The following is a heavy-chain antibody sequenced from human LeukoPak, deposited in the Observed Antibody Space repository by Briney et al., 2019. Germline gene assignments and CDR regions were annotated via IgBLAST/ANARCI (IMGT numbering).Heavy chain of an antibody. J-gene: IGHJ1*01. CDR2: IRNKANNYAT. CDR3: SSGPSGWTEFFRH. CDR1: GFTLSDST. V-gene: IGHV3-73*01. D-gene: IGHD6-19*01. Sequence: GGSLRLSCAASGFTLSDSTVHGVRQASGKGLEWVARIRNKANNYATEYGASVKGRFAISRDDAKNTAYLQMNGLKTEDTAIYYCSSGPSGWTEFFRHWGQGTLVTVSS.